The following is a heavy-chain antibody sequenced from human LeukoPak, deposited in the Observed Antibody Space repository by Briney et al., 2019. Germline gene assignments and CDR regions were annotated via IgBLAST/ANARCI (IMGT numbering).Heavy chain of an antibody. V-gene: IGHV4-59*01. CDR2: IYYSGSS. D-gene: IGHD6-19*01. CDR1: GGSISSYY. CDR3: ARDRSSGWQGAFDM. J-gene: IGHJ3*02. Sequence: PSETLSLTCTVSGGSISSYYWSWIRQPPGKGLEWIGYIYYSGSSNYNPSLKSLVTISVDTSKNQFSLKLSSVTAADTAVYYCARDRSSGWQGAFDMWGQGTKVTVSS.